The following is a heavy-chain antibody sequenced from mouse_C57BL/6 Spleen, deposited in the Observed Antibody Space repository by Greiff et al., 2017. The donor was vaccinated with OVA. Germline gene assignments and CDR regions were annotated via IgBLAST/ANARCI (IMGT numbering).Heavy chain of an antibody. CDR3: ARKGIYYGKGDYAMDY. D-gene: IGHD2-1*01. CDR2: IDPNSGGT. Sequence: QVQLKQPGAELVKPGASVKLSCKASGYTFTSYWMHWVKQRPGRGLEWIGRIDPNSGGTKYNEKFKSKATLTVDKPSSTAYMQLSSLTSEDSAVYYCARKGIYYGKGDYAMDYWGQGTSVTVSS. CDR1: GYTFTSYW. V-gene: IGHV1-72*01. J-gene: IGHJ4*01.